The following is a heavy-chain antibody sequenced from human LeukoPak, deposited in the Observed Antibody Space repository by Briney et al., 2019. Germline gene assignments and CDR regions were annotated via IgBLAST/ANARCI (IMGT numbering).Heavy chain of an antibody. CDR3: ARGPVGATTPFDY. CDR2: INPNSGGT. Sequence: GASVKVSCKASGYTFTGYYMHWVRQAPGHGLAWMGWINPNSGGTNYAQKFQGRVTMTRDTSISTAYMELSRLRSDDTAVYYCARGPVGATTPFDYWGQGTLVTVSS. J-gene: IGHJ4*02. V-gene: IGHV1-2*02. CDR1: GYTFTGYY. D-gene: IGHD1-26*01.